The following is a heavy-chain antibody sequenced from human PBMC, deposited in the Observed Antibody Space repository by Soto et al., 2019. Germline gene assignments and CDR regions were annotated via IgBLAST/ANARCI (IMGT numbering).Heavy chain of an antibody. CDR2: INPNSGGT. CDR1: GYTFTGYY. D-gene: IGHD3-3*01. CDR3: AREAGIMIFGVVTRYYGMDV. V-gene: IGHV1-2*02. Sequence: QVQLVQSGAEVKKPGASVKVSYKASGYTFTGYYMHWVRQAPGQGLEWMGWINPNSGGTNYAQKFQGTVTMTRDTSINTAYMELSRLRSDDTAVYYCAREAGIMIFGVVTRYYGMDVWGQGTTVTVSS. J-gene: IGHJ6*02.